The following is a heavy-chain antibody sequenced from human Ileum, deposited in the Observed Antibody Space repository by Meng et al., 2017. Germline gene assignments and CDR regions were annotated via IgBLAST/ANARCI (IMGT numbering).Heavy chain of an antibody. Sequence: EVQLGESGGGLVKPGGALRLSCAGSGFTFSSYSMNWVRQAPGKGLEWVSSISSSSSYIYYADSVKGRFTISRDNAKNSLYLQMNSLRAEDTAVYYCARGGYSYGLLFDYWGQGTLVTVSS. CDR3: ARGGYSYGLLFDY. CDR1: GFTFSSYS. J-gene: IGHJ4*02. D-gene: IGHD5-18*01. CDR2: ISSSSSYI. V-gene: IGHV3-21*01.